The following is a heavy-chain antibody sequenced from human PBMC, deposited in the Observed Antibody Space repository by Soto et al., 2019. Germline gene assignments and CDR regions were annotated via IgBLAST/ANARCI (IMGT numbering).Heavy chain of an antibody. D-gene: IGHD1-1*01. CDR1: GFIFCTSW. Sequence: EVQLVESGGGLVQPGGSPRLSCAASGFIFCTSWMTWVRQAPGKGLEWVANIKDDGSEIYYVASVRGRFTISRDNPRSTLYLQMNNLRAEDTAHYYCVRDHDLYVRHFRNWGQGTLVTVSS. CDR2: IKDDGSEI. CDR3: VRDHDLYVRHFRN. V-gene: IGHV3-7*01. J-gene: IGHJ1*01.